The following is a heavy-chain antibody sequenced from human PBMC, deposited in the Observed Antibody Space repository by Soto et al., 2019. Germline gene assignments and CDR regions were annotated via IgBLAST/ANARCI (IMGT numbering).Heavy chain of an antibody. CDR3: AKDSIGEYYYSIDV. V-gene: IGHV3-9*01. CDR2: ISWNSGSI. Sequence: EVQLVESGGGLVQPGRSLRLSCAASGFTFDDYAMHWVRQAPGKGLEWVSGISWNSGSIGYADSVKGRFTISRDKAKNSLYLQMNSLRAEDTALYYCAKDSIGEYYYSIDVWGKGTTVSVSS. CDR1: GFTFDDYA. D-gene: IGHD1-26*01. J-gene: IGHJ6*03.